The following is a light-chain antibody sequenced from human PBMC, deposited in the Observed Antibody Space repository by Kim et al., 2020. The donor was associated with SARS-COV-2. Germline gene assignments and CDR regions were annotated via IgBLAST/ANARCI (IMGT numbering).Light chain of an antibody. J-gene: IGLJ2*01. V-gene: IGLV3-25*03. CDR3: QSADSSGTYVV. CDR2: KDS. Sequence: SYELTQPPSMSVSPGQTARITCSGDALPKQYAYWYQQKSGQAPVMLIYKDSERPSGIPERFSGSSSGTRVTLTISGVQAEDEGDYYGQSADSSGTYVVFG. CDR1: ALPKQY.